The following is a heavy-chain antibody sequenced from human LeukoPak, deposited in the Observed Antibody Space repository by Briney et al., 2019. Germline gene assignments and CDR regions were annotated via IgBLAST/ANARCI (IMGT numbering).Heavy chain of an antibody. V-gene: IGHV3-7*01. D-gene: IGHD2-21*02. J-gene: IGHJ6*02. CDR1: GFALSAYW. CDR3: ARDYTATGAMDV. CDR2: IKQDGTVQ. Sequence: GGSLRLSCAASGFALSAYWMNWVRQAPGKGPQWLANIKQDGTVQHYVDSVKGRSTISRDNAKNSLFLQINSLRAEDTALYYCARDYTATGAMDVWGQGATVTVS.